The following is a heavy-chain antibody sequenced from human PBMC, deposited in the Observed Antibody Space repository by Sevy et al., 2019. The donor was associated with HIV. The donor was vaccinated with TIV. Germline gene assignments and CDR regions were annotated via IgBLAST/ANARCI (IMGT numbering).Heavy chain of an antibody. V-gene: IGHV3-23*01. CDR2: ISGSDDRT. J-gene: IGHJ3*02. Sequence: GGSLRLSCAASGFTFSSYTMNWVHQAPGKGLEWVSGISGSDDRTYYADSVKGRFTISRDNSKNTLSLQMNSLRADDTAVYYCAKGVTMIVVVDAFDIWGHGTMVTVSS. CDR3: AKGVTMIVVVDAFDI. CDR1: GFTFSSYT. D-gene: IGHD3-22*01.